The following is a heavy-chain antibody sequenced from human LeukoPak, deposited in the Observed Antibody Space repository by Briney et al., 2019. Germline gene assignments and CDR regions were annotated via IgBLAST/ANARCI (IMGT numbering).Heavy chain of an antibody. V-gene: IGHV1-8*01. CDR3: ARDYCSGGGCYSNYYYYYMDV. CDR1: GYTFTSHD. CDR2: MNPDSGNT. J-gene: IGHJ6*03. D-gene: IGHD2-15*01. Sequence: ASVKVSCKASGYTFTSHDINWVRQATGQGLEWMGWMNPDSGNTAYAQKFQGRVTMTRNTSIGTAYMELSSLRPEDTAVYFCARDYCSGGGCYSNYYYYYMDVWGKGTTVTVSS.